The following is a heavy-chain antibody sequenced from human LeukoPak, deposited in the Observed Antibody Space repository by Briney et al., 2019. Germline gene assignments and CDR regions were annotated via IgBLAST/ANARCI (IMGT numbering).Heavy chain of an antibody. CDR2: IYHSGSI. CDR1: GYSISSGYY. CDR3: ARDMGAWVVVVAATNGGFDY. D-gene: IGHD2-15*01. J-gene: IGHJ4*02. Sequence: PSETLSLTCTVSGYSISSGYYWGWIRQPPGKGLEWIGSIYHSGSIYYNPSLKSRVTISVDTSKNQFSLKLSSVTAADTAVYYCARDMGAWVVVVAATNGGFDYWGQGTLVTVSS. V-gene: IGHV4-38-2*02.